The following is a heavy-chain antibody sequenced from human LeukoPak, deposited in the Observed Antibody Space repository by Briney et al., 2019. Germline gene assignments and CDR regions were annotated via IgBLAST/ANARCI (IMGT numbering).Heavy chain of an antibody. CDR3: ARDTRVTDYYDSSGSPYFDY. CDR2: IYHSGST. V-gene: IGHV4-30-2*01. D-gene: IGHD3-22*01. Sequence: SETLSLTCTVSGGSISSGGYYWSWIRQPPGKGLEWIGYIYHSGSTYYNPSLKSRVTISVDRSKNQFSLKLSSVTAADTAVYYCARDTRVTDYYDSSGSPYFDYWGQGTLVTVSS. J-gene: IGHJ4*02. CDR1: GGSISSGGYY.